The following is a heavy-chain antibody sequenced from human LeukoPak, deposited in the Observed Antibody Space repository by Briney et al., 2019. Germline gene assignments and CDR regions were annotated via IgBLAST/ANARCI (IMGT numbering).Heavy chain of an antibody. Sequence: ASVKVSCKASGGTFSSYAISWVRQAPGQGLEWMGGIIPIFDTANYAQKFQGRVTITADKSTSTAYMELSSLRSEDTAVYYCAREAVVAATPYYFDYWGQGTLVTVSS. D-gene: IGHD2-15*01. J-gene: IGHJ4*02. CDR1: GGTFSSYA. CDR3: AREAVVAATPYYFDY. V-gene: IGHV1-69*06. CDR2: IIPIFDTA.